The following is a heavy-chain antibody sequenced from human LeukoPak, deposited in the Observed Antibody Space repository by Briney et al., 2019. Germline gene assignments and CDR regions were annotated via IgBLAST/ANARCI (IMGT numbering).Heavy chain of an antibody. CDR2: IYYSGST. J-gene: IGHJ5*02. CDR1: GGSISSYY. Sequence: SETLSLTCTVSGGSISSYYWSWIRQPPGKGLEWIGYIYYSGSTNYSPSLKSRLTISVDTSKNQFSLKLSSVTAADTAVYYCARKNVGVVPAAIRWSDPWGQGTLVTVSS. CDR3: ARKNVGVVPAAIRWSDP. V-gene: IGHV4-59*01. D-gene: IGHD2-2*01.